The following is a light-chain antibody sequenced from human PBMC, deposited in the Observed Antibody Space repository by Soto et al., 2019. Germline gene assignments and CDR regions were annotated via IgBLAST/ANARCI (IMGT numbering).Light chain of an antibody. CDR3: QQGYDIPHT. CDR2: ATS. V-gene: IGKV1-39*01. Sequence: DIQVTQSPSSLSTSIGDKVTITCRASQSIGHFLNWYQQKPGKAPNLIIYATSTLRSGVPSRFTGSGSGTDFTLTITNLQPQDFADYFCQQGYDIPHTFGQGTSLEI. J-gene: IGKJ2*01. CDR1: QSIGHF.